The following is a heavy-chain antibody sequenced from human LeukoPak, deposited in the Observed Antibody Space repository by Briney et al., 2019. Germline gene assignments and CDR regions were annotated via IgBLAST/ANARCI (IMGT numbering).Heavy chain of an antibody. J-gene: IGHJ4*02. CDR2: IYYSGST. D-gene: IGHD3-10*01. CDR1: GGSISSYY. CDR3: ASRSGSYYVFDY. V-gene: IGHV4-59*06. Sequence: SETLSLTCTVSGGSISSYYWSWIRQPPGKGLEWIGYIYYSGSTYYNPSLKSRVTISVDTSKNQFSLKLSSVTAADTAVYYCASRSGSYYVFDYWGQGTLVTVSS.